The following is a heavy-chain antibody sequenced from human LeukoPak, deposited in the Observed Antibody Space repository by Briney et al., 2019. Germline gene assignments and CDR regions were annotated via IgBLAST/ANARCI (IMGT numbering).Heavy chain of an antibody. CDR3: SRSGAAAGTCGY. Sequence: GGSLRLSCAASGFTFSSYSMNWVRQAPGKGLEWVSSISSSSSYIYYADSVKGRFTISRDNAKNSLYLQMNSLRAEDTAVYYCSRSGAAAGTCGYWGQGTLVTVSS. CDR2: ISSSSSYI. D-gene: IGHD6-13*01. CDR1: GFTFSSYS. J-gene: IGHJ4*02. V-gene: IGHV3-21*01.